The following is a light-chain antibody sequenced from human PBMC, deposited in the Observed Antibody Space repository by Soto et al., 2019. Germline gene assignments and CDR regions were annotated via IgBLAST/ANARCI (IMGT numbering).Light chain of an antibody. CDR1: QRISTW. CDR2: KAS. J-gene: IGKJ1*01. Sequence: DIPMTQSPSTLSASEGDIVTITFRASQRISTWLAWYQQKPGKAPKLLIYKASSLQIGVPSRFSGSGSGTDFTLTISCLQSEDFATYYCQQYYSYSTWTFGQGTKVDIK. CDR3: QQYYSYSTWT. V-gene: IGKV1-5*03.